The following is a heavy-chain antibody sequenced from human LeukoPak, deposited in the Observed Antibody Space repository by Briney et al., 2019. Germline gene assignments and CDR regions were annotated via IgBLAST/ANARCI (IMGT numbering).Heavy chain of an antibody. J-gene: IGHJ4*02. CDR1: GGSISSSSYY. Sequence: SETLSLTCTVSGGSISSSSYYWGWIRQPPGKGLEWIGSIYYSGSTYYNPSLKSRVTISVDTSKNQFSLKLSSVTAADTAVYYCARELEVRGVILFAYWGQGTLVTVSS. CDR2: IYYSGST. V-gene: IGHV4-39*02. CDR3: ARELEVRGVILFAY. D-gene: IGHD3-10*01.